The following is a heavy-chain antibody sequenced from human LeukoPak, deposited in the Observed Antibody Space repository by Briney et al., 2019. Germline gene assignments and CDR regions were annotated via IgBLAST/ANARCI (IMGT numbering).Heavy chain of an antibody. Sequence: GGSLRLSCAASGFTFSTYFMCWVRPAAGKGLEWVSSISRSSNYIYYADSLKGRFTISRDNAKNSLYLQMNSLRAEDTALYYCARVTYYYDSSGYYIPKYYYYYYMDVWGKGTTVTVSS. D-gene: IGHD3-22*01. V-gene: IGHV3-21*04. CDR2: ISRSSNYI. CDR1: GFTFSTYF. CDR3: ARVTYYYDSSGYYIPKYYYYYYMDV. J-gene: IGHJ6*03.